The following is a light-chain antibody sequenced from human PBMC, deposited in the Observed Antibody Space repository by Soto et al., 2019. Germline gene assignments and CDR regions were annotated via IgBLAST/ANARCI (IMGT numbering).Light chain of an antibody. CDR1: QNLGKW. V-gene: IGKV1-12*01. Sequence: DIQMTQSPSSVTASVGDRGTITCRATQNLGKWLAWYQQRPGKVPQLLIYGGSTLQGGVPWRFSGGGRGASYTLTITGLQAEDIANYYYQQTNCFPITFGGGTKVDIK. CDR2: GGS. CDR3: QQTNCFPIT. J-gene: IGKJ4*01.